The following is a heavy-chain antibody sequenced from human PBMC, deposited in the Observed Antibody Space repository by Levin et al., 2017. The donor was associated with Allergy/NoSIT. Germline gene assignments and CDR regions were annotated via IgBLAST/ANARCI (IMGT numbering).Heavy chain of an antibody. Sequence: SQTLSLTCAVYGGSFSGYYWSWIRQPPGKGLEWIAEVNDGGTTNYNPSLKSRVTIAEDTSKSQFSLKLTSVTAADTAVYYCARGKPDYDCWSGYSPQCMDVWGQGTTVTVSS. CDR3: ARGKPDYDCWSGYSPQCMDV. J-gene: IGHJ6*02. CDR1: GGSFSGYY. V-gene: IGHV4-34*01. D-gene: IGHD3-3*01. CDR2: VNDGGTT.